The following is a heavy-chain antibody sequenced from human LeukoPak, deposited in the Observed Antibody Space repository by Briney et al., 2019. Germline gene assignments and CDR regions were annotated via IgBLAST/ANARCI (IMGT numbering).Heavy chain of an antibody. Sequence: GGSLRLSCAASGFTFSSYAMHWVRQAPGKGLEWVAVISYDGSNKYYADSVKGRFTISRDNSKNTLYLQMNSLRAEDTAVYYCAGDSGYRNNDYWGQGTLVTVSS. CDR3: AGDSGYRNNDY. D-gene: IGHD4-11*01. CDR2: ISYDGSNK. J-gene: IGHJ4*02. V-gene: IGHV3-30-3*01. CDR1: GFTFSSYA.